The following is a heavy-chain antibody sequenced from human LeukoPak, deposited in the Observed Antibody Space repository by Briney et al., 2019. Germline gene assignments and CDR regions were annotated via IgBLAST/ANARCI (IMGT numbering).Heavy chain of an antibody. J-gene: IGHJ6*02. Sequence: GASVKVSCKASGYTFTSYGISWVRQAPGQGLEWMGWISAYNGNTNYAQKLQGRVTMTTDTSTSTAYMELRSLRSDDTAVYYCARVETYYYDSSGYHEDYYGMDVWGQGTTVTVSS. D-gene: IGHD3-22*01. CDR1: GYTFTSYG. CDR3: ARVETYYYDSSGYHEDYYGMDV. V-gene: IGHV1-18*01. CDR2: ISAYNGNT.